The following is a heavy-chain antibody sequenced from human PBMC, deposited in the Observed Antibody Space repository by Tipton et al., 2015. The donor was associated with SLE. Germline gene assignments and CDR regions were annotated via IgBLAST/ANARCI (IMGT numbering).Heavy chain of an antibody. Sequence: TLSLTRAVSGYSITSGDYWGWIRQPPGKGLEWVGSLYHRGSTYYNPSLKSRVTISTDTSKNEIYLKLTSVTATHTAVYFCARDPYDSTWRNGWFDPWGQGTLVTVSS. D-gene: IGHD6-13*01. J-gene: IGHJ5*02. CDR3: ARDPYDSTWRNGWFDP. V-gene: IGHV4-38-2*02. CDR1: GYSITSGDY. CDR2: LYHRGST.